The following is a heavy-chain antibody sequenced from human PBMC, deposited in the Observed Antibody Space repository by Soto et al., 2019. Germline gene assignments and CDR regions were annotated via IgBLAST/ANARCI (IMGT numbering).Heavy chain of an antibody. J-gene: IGHJ4*02. CDR1: GFTFSSYV. V-gene: IGHV3-30*18. CDR3: AKDFLIMLTFGGIIGY. D-gene: IGHD3-16*02. Sequence: QVQLVESGGGVVQPGRSLRLSCAASGFTFSSYVMHWVRQAPGKGLEWVAVISSDGSNKYYADSVKGRFTISRDTSKNTLYLQMNSLRAEDTAVYYCAKDFLIMLTFGGIIGYWGQGALVTVSS. CDR2: ISSDGSNK.